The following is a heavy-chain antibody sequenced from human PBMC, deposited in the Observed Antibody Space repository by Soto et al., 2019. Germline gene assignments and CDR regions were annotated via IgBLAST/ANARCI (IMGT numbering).Heavy chain of an antibody. V-gene: IGHV5-51*01. Sequence: GESLTISCKGSGYSFTSYWIGWVRQMPGKGLEWMGIIYPGDSDTRYSPSFQGQVTISADKSISTAYLQWSSLKASDTAMYYCARRGGYCSGGSCYYYCGMDVWGQGTTVTVSS. CDR1: GYSFTSYW. J-gene: IGHJ6*02. CDR3: ARRGGYCSGGSCYYYCGMDV. D-gene: IGHD2-15*01. CDR2: IYPGDSDT.